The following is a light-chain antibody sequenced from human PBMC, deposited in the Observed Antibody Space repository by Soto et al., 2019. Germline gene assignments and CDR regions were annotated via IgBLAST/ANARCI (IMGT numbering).Light chain of an antibody. CDR3: QQYYSTPQ. CDR2: WAS. J-gene: IGKJ1*01. CDR1: QSVLYSSNNKNY. Sequence: DIVMTQSPDSLAVSLGERATINCKSSQSVLYSSNNKNYLAWYQQKPGQPPKLLIYWASTRESGVPDRFSGSGSGTDFTLTISSLQDEDVAVYYCQQYYSTPQFGQGTKVEIK. V-gene: IGKV4-1*01.